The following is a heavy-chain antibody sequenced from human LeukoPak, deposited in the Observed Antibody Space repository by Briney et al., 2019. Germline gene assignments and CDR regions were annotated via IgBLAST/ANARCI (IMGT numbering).Heavy chain of an antibody. Sequence: PSQTLSLTCTVSGGSISSGDYYWSWIRQPPGKGLEWSGYIYYSGSTYYNPSLKSRVTISVDTSKNQFSLKLSSVTAADTAVYYCARDPEGSSSSISGWYFDLWGRGTLLTVSS. J-gene: IGHJ2*01. D-gene: IGHD6-6*01. CDR2: IYYSGST. CDR3: ARDPEGSSSSISGWYFDL. V-gene: IGHV4-30-4*08. CDR1: GGSISSGDYY.